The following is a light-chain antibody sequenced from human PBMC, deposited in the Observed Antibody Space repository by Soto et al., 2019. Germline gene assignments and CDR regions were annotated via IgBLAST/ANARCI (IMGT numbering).Light chain of an antibody. CDR3: MQALQTPPWT. J-gene: IGKJ1*01. Sequence: DIVLTQSPRSLPVTRGEPASISCRSSQSLLQSNGYTYLDWYVQKPGQSPQLLIYLTSIRASGVPDRFSGSGSGTDFRLKISKVEAEDVGVYYCMQALQTPPWTFGPGTKVDIK. V-gene: IGKV2-28*01. CDR2: LTS. CDR1: QSLLQSNGYTY.